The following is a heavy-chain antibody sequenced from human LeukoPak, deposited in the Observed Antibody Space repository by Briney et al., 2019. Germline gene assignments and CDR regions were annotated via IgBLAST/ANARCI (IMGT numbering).Heavy chain of an antibody. V-gene: IGHV3-21*01. CDR3: ARDEYSSSWHDAFDI. J-gene: IGHJ3*02. D-gene: IGHD6-6*01. Sequence: GGSLRLFCAASGHTFSSYSMNWVRQAPGRGLEWVSSISSSSSYIYYADSVKGRFTISRDNAKNSLYLQMNSLRAEDTAVYYCARDEYSSSWHDAFDIWGQGTMVTVSS. CDR2: ISSSSSYI. CDR1: GHTFSSYS.